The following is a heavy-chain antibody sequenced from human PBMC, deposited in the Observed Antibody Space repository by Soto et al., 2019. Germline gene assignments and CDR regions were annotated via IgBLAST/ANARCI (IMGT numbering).Heavy chain of an antibody. CDR1: GGSFSGYY. CDR2: INHSGST. D-gene: IGHD1-7*01. J-gene: IGHJ4*02. V-gene: IGHV4-34*01. Sequence: PSETLSLTCAVFGGSFSGYYWSWIRQPPRKGLEWIGEINHSGSTNYNPSLKSRVTISVDTSKNQFSLKLSSVTAADTAVYYCATLELDYWGQGTLVTVSS. CDR3: ATLELDY.